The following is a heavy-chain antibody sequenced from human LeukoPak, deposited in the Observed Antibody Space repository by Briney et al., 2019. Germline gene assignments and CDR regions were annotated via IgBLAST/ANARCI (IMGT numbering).Heavy chain of an antibody. CDR2: MNPNSGNT. J-gene: IGHJ4*02. CDR1: GYTFTSYD. V-gene: IGHV1-8*01. CDR3: ARVGRRARWFGELWGIDD. Sequence: ASVTVSCKASGYTFTSYDINWVRQAPGQGLEWMGWMNPNSGNTSYAQKFQGTVTMTRTTSISTAYMELSSLRSEDTAVYYCARVGRRARWFGELWGIDDGGQGSPVTVSA. D-gene: IGHD3-10*01.